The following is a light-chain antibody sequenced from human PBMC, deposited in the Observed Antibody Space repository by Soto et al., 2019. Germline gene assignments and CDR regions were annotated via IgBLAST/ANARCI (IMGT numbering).Light chain of an antibody. Sequence: AIRMTQYPSSFSASTGDRVTITCRASQGISSYLAWYQQKPGKAPKLLIYAASTLQSGVPSRFSGSGSGTDFTLTISSLQPEDFATYYCQQSYSTPQGTFGQGTKVDIK. CDR1: QGISSY. J-gene: IGKJ1*01. V-gene: IGKV1-8*01. CDR2: AAS. CDR3: QQSYSTPQGT.